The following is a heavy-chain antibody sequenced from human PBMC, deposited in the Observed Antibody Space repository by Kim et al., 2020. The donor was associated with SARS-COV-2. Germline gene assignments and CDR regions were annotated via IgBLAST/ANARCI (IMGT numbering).Heavy chain of an antibody. V-gene: IGHV4-4*07. D-gene: IGHD6-13*01. Sequence: SETLSLTCTVSGGSISSYYWSWIRQPAGKGLEWIGRIYTSGSTNYNPSLKSRVTMSVDTSKNQFSLRLSSVTAADTAVYYCARDRGIAAAGTSYYYYGMDVCGQGTTVTVSS. J-gene: IGHJ6*02. CDR2: IYTSGST. CDR1: GGSISSYY. CDR3: ARDRGIAAAGTSYYYYGMDV.